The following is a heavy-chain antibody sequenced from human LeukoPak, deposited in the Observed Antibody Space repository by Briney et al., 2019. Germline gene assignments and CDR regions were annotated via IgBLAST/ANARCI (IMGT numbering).Heavy chain of an antibody. CDR2: ISPYNGNI. V-gene: IGHV1-18*01. Sequence: ASVKVSCKAYGYTFSSHGISWVRQAPGQGLEWMGWISPYNGNINSAQKLQGRLTMTTDTSTNTAYMELRGLRSDDTAVYYCARDWERYCSTASCLLQFDSWGQGTLVTVSS. J-gene: IGHJ4*02. D-gene: IGHD3-16*02. CDR3: ARDWERYCSTASCLLQFDS. CDR1: GYTFSSHG.